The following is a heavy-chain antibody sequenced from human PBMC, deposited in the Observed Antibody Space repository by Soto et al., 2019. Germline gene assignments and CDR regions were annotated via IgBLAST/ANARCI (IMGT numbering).Heavy chain of an antibody. J-gene: IGHJ3*02. CDR1: GGTFSSYT. CDR3: ARDHAEPLRAFDS. CDR2: IIPILGIA. Sequence: SVKVSCKASGGTFSSYTISWVRQAPGQGLEWMGRIIPILGIANYAQKFQGRVTITADKSTSTAYMELSSLRSEDTAVYYCARDHAEPLRAFDSWGQGKMVTLSS. V-gene: IGHV1-69*04. D-gene: IGHD1-1*01.